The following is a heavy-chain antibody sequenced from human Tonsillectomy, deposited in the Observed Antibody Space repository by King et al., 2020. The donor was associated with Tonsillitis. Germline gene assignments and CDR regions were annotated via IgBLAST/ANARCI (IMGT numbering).Heavy chain of an antibody. J-gene: IGHJ4*02. V-gene: IGHV3-30*18. D-gene: IGHD1-20*01. CDR2: ISYDGSNK. CDR1: GFTFSSYG. Sequence: VQLVESGGGVVQPGRSLRLSGAASGFTFSSYGMHWVRQAPGKGLEGVAVISYDGSNKYYADSVKGRFTISRDNSKNTLYLQMNSLRAEDTAVCYCAKDGGLTGTTSYYFDYWGQGTLVTVSS. CDR3: AKDGGLTGTTSYYFDY.